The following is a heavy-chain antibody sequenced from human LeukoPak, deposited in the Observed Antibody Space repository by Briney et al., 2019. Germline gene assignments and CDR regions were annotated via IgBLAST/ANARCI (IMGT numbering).Heavy chain of an antibody. Sequence: SVKVSCKASGGTFSSYAISWVRQAPGRGLEWMGRIIPILGIANYAQKFQGRVTITADKSTSTAYMELSSLRSEDTAVYYCANNRFGHSYGYGRAFDIWGQGTMVTVSS. CDR1: GGTFSSYA. CDR3: ANNRFGHSYGYGRAFDI. V-gene: IGHV1-69*04. D-gene: IGHD5-18*01. J-gene: IGHJ3*02. CDR2: IIPILGIA.